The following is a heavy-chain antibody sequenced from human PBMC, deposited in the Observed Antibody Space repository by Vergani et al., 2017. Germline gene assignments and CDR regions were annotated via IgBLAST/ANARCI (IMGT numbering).Heavy chain of an antibody. D-gene: IGHD3-3*02. V-gene: IGHV3-23*01. J-gene: IGHJ4*02. CDR3: ARDLGPIYGIDY. CDR2: ISGSGGST. Sequence: EVQLLESGGGLVQPGGSLRLSCAASGFTFSSSAMSWVRQAPGKGLEWVSAISGSGGSTYYADSVKGRFTISRDISKNTVFLQMNSLRAEDTAVYYCARDLGPIYGIDYWGQGTLVTVSS. CDR1: GFTFSSSA.